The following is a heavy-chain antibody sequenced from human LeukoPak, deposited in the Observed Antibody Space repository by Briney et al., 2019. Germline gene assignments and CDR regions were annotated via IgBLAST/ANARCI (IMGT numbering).Heavy chain of an antibody. CDR1: GFSFSDSC. D-gene: IGHD2/OR15-2a*01. CDR3: ARRGNMSSHAFDI. J-gene: IGHJ3*02. Sequence: GGSLRLSCAASGFSFSDSCMSWIRQATGQGLEWLSYIKSSDTSTFYADSVKGRFTVSRDNAKNSLYLQMNSLRAEDTAVYYCARRGNMSSHAFDIWGQGTVVTVSS. V-gene: IGHV3-11*01. CDR2: IKSSDTST.